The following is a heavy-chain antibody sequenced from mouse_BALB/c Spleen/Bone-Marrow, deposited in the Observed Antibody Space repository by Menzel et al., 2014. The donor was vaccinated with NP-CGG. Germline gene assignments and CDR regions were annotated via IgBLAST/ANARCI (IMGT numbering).Heavy chain of an antibody. CDR2: ISSYYGDA. V-gene: IGHV1-67*01. CDR3: ARSGKVRNAMDY. Sequence: VQLQQSGAELVRPGVSVKISCKGSGYTFTDYAVHWVKQSHTKSLEWIGLISSYYGDATYNQKFKGKATMTVDKSSSTAFLELARLTSEDSAIYYWARSGKVRNAMDYWGQGTSVTVSS. CDR1: GYTFTDYA. D-gene: IGHD2-14*01. J-gene: IGHJ4*01.